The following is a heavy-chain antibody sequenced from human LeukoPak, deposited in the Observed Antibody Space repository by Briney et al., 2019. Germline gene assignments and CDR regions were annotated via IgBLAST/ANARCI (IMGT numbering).Heavy chain of an antibody. J-gene: IGHJ6*02. CDR2: ISGSGGST. CDR3: AREIGGYCSGGTCYSPYNYGMDV. D-gene: IGHD2-15*01. Sequence: PGGSLRLSCAASGFTFSSYAMNWVRQAQGKGLEWVSAISGSGGSTHYADSVKGRFTISRDNSKNTLYLQMNSLRVEDTAVYYCAREIGGYCSGGTCYSPYNYGMDVWGQGTTVTVSS. CDR1: GFTFSSYA. V-gene: IGHV3-23*01.